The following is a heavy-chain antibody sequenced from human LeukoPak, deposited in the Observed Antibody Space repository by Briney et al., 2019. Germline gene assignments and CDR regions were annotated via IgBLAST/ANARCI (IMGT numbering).Heavy chain of an antibody. D-gene: IGHD3-10*01. CDR3: ARSTYYYGSGNWFDP. CDR1: GGTFSSYA. Sequence: SVKVSCKASGGTFSSYAISWVRQAPGQGLEWMGGIIPIFGTANYAQKFQGRVTITADESTSTAYMELRSLRSDDTAVYYRARSTYYYGSGNWFDPWGQGTLVTVSS. V-gene: IGHV1-69*13. J-gene: IGHJ5*02. CDR2: IIPIFGTA.